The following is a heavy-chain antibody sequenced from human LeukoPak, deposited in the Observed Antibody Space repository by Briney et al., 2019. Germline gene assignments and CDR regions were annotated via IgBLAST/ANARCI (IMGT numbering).Heavy chain of an antibody. CDR1: GYTFTGYY. J-gene: IGHJ3*02. CDR3: ARTGRLRFTGGFDI. D-gene: IGHD4-17*01. V-gene: IGHV1-2*02. Sequence: ASVKVSCKASGYTFTGYYMHWVRQAPGQGLEWMGWINPNSGGTNYAQKFQGRVTMTRDTPISIAYMELSRLRSDDTAVYYCARTGRLRFTGGFDIWGQGTMVTVSS. CDR2: INPNSGGT.